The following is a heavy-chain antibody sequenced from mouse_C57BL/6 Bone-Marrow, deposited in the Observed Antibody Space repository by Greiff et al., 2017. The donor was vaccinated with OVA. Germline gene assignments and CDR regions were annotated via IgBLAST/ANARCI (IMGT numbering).Heavy chain of an antibody. D-gene: IGHD1-1*01. CDR1: GYAFTNYL. CDR3: ARGVYYGSSYDAMDY. Sequence: QVQLKQSGAELVRPGTSVKVSCKASGYAFTNYLIEWVKQRPGQGLEWIGVINPGSGGTNYNEKFKGMATLTADKSSSTAYMQLSSLTSEDSAVYFCARGVYYGSSYDAMDYWGQGTSVTVSS. V-gene: IGHV1-54*01. J-gene: IGHJ4*01. CDR2: INPGSGGT.